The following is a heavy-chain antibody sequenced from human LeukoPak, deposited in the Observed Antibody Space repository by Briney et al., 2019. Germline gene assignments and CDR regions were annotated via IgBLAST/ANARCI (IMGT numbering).Heavy chain of an antibody. Sequence: SETLSLTCAVYGGSFSGYYWSWIRQPPGKGLEWIGEINHSGSTNYNPSLKGRVTISVDTSKNQFSLKLSSVTAADTAVYYCARGSRRKVVPAAMLDYWGQGTLVTVSS. CDR1: GGSFSGYY. CDR3: ARGSRRKVVPAAMLDY. V-gene: IGHV4-34*01. CDR2: INHSGST. J-gene: IGHJ4*02. D-gene: IGHD2-2*01.